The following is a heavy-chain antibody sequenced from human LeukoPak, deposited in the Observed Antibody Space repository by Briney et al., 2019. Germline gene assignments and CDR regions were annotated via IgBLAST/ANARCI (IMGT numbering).Heavy chain of an antibody. CDR3: ATLPRGPTGYVGYGGEDY. CDR1: GFTFGIYA. V-gene: IGHV3-23*01. Sequence: GGSLRLSCAASGFTFGIYAMTWVRQAPGKGLQWVSAITGSGGSTYYADSVKGRFTISRDNSQNTLYLRMNGLRAEDTAVYYCATLPRGPTGYVGYGGEDYWGQGTLVTVS. D-gene: IGHD5-12*01. J-gene: IGHJ4*02. CDR2: ITGSGGST.